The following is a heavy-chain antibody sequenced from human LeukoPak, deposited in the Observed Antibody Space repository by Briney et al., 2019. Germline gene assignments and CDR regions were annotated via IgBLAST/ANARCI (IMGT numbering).Heavy chain of an antibody. CDR1: GFTFDDYG. CDR2: INWNGGST. D-gene: IGHD2-2*01. CDR3: AKDISARVVPAAVHFDY. J-gene: IGHJ4*02. Sequence: GGSLRLSCAASGFTFDDYGMSWVRQAPGKGLEWVSGINWNGGSTGYADSVKGRFTISRDNAKNSLYLQMNSLRAEDTALYYCAKDISARVVPAAVHFDYWGQGTLVTVSS. V-gene: IGHV3-20*04.